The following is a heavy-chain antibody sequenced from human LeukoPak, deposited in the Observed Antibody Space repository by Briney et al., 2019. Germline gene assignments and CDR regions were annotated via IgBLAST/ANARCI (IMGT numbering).Heavy chain of an antibody. J-gene: IGHJ5*02. CDR3: ARGFRWFDP. CDR1: GFTFSDAW. CDR2: ISSSGSTI. Sequence: GGSLRLSCVASGFTFSDAWMSWVRQAPGKGLEWVSYISSSGSTIYYADSVKGRFTISRDSAKNSLYLQMNSLRAEDTAVYYCARGFRWFDPWGQGTLVTVSS. D-gene: IGHD3-3*01. V-gene: IGHV3-11*04.